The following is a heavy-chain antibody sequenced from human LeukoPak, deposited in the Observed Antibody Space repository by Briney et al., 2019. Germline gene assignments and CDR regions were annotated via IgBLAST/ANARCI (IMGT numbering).Heavy chain of an antibody. CDR1: GYTFTTYD. J-gene: IGHJ3*02. CDR3: AREQAKGAFDI. CDR2: MNPNRGNT. D-gene: IGHD1/OR15-1a*01. Sequence: ASVKVSCKASGYTFTTYDINWVRQATGQGLEWMGWMNPNRGNTGYAQKFQGRITMTWNTSISTAYMELSSLRSEDTAVYYCAREQAKGAFDIWGQGTMVTVSS. V-gene: IGHV1-8*01.